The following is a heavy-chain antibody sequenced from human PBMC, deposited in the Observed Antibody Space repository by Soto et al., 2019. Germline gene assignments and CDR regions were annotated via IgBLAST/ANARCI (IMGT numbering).Heavy chain of an antibody. CDR1: GGALSGYA. D-gene: IGHD5-18*01. Sequence: ASVKVSCKDSGGALSGYASSWVRQAPGKGLEWMGGIIPIFGTANYAQKFQGRVTITPDESTSTPYMELTSLRSEDTPVYYCAIVRGYSYGHHRSSGMAVWGKGTTVTVSS. CDR3: AIVRGYSYGHHRSSGMAV. CDR2: IIPIFGTA. V-gene: IGHV1-69*13. J-gene: IGHJ6*04.